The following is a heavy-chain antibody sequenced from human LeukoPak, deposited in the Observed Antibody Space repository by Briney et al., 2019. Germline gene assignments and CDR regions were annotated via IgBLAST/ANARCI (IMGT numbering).Heavy chain of an antibody. V-gene: IGHV4-39*07. CDR2: IYYSGST. D-gene: IGHD2-15*01. CDR3: ARDHDGSYYFDY. J-gene: IGHJ4*02. Sequence: SETLSLTCTVSGGSISSSSYYWGWIRQPPGKGLEWIGSIYYSGSTYYNPSLKSRVTISVDMSKNQFSLKLSSVTAADTAVYYCARDHDGSYYFDYWGQGTLVTVSS. CDR1: GGSISSSSYY.